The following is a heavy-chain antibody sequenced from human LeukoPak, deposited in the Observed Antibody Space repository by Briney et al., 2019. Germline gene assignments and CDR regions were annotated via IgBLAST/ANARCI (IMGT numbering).Heavy chain of an antibody. D-gene: IGHD6-13*01. Sequence: ASVKVSCKASGGTFSSYAISWVRQAPGQGLEWMGGIIPIFGTANYAQKFQGRVTITADKSTSTAYMELSSLRSEDTAVYYGARDLDIAAAGDAFDIWGQGTMVTVSS. CDR2: IIPIFGTA. V-gene: IGHV1-69*06. CDR3: ARDLDIAAAGDAFDI. J-gene: IGHJ3*02. CDR1: GGTFSSYA.